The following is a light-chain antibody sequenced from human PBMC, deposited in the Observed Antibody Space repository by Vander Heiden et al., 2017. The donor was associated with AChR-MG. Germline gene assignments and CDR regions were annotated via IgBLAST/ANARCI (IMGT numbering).Light chain of an antibody. J-gene: IGKJ1*01. V-gene: IGKV3-15*01. Sequence: EIVMTQSPATLSVSPGERATLSCRASQSVSSNLAWYQQKPGQAPRLLIYGASTRATGIPARFSGSGYGTEFTLTISSRQSEDFAVYYCQQNKTWPLWTFGQGTKVEIK. CDR1: QSVSSN. CDR2: GAS. CDR3: QQNKTWPLWT.